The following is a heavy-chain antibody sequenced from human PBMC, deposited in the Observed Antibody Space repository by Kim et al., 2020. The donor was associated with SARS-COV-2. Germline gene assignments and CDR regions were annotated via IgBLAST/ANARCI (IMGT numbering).Heavy chain of an antibody. D-gene: IGHD2-2*01. J-gene: IGHJ6*02. V-gene: IGHV3-23*01. CDR3: ANQRSSSCYSCMDV. Sequence: DRVRRRFTISRDNSESSLDLQMNSLRAEDTAVYYCANQRSSSCYSCMDVWGQGTTVTVSS.